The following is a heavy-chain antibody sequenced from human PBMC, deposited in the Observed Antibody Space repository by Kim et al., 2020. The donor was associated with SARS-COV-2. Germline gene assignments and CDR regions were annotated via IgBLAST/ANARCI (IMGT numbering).Heavy chain of an antibody. J-gene: IGHJ6*02. V-gene: IGHV1-69*06. CDR3: ARDSLFRDILTGDYYYYYGMDV. Sequence: SVKVSCKASGGTFSSYAISWVRQAPGQGLEWMGGIIPIFGTANYAQKFQGRVTITADKSTSTAYMELSSLRSEDTAVYYCARDSLFRDILTGDYYYYYGMDVWGQGTTVTVSS. D-gene: IGHD3-9*01. CDR2: IIPIFGTA. CDR1: GGTFSSYA.